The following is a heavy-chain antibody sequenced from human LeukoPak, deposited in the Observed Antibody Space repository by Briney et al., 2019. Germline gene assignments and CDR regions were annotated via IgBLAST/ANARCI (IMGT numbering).Heavy chain of an antibody. CDR1: GYTFTSYS. CDR3: ARAWDSYGFDV. Sequence: ASVRVSCKASGYTFTSYSLNWVRQAPGLGLEWVGGIRPSDGNTNYAPKFQGRVTMTSDTSSTTTFLELSSLRIDDTAVYFCARAWDSYGFDVWGQGSLVTVSS. J-gene: IGHJ4*02. CDR2: IRPSDGNT. D-gene: IGHD3-10*01. V-gene: IGHV1-18*04.